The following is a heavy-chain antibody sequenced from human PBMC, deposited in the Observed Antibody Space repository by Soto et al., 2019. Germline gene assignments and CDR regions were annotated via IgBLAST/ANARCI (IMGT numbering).Heavy chain of an antibody. J-gene: IGHJ5*02. CDR2: ISAYNGNT. Sequence: QVQLVQSGAEVKKPGASVKVSCKASGYTFTSYGISWVRQAPGQGLEWMGWISAYNGNTNYAQKLQGRVTMTTDPSTRTAYMELRSLRSDDTAVYYCAREAPGYCSGGSCQRGWFDPWGQGTLVTVSS. CDR1: GYTFTSYG. D-gene: IGHD2-15*01. CDR3: AREAPGYCSGGSCQRGWFDP. V-gene: IGHV1-18*01.